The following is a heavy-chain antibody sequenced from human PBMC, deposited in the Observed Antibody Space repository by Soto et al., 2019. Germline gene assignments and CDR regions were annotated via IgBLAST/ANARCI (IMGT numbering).Heavy chain of an antibody. CDR3: ARRWGDYFDY. CDR2: IYYSGST. Sequence: SETLFLTCPVSGGSISSYYWSWIRQPPGKGLEWIGYIYYSGSTNYNPSLKSRVTISVDTSKNQFSLKLSSVTAADTAVYYCARRWGDYFDYWGQGTLVTVSS. D-gene: IGHD3-16*01. CDR1: GGSISSYY. V-gene: IGHV4-59*08. J-gene: IGHJ4*02.